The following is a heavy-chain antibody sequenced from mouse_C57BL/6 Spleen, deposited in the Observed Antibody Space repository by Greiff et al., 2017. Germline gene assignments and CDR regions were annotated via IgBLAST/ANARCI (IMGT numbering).Heavy chain of an antibody. D-gene: IGHD1-1*01. V-gene: IGHV1-7*01. CDR2: INPSTGYT. CDR3: AGERGPVVATGEGYAMDY. J-gene: IGHJ4*01. Sequence: QVHVKQSGAELAKPGASVKLSCKASGYTFTSYWMHWVKQRPGQGLEWIGYINPSTGYTKYNQKFKDKATLTADKSSSTAYMQLSSLTYEDSAVYYCAGERGPVVATGEGYAMDYWGQGTSVTVSS. CDR1: GYTFTSYW.